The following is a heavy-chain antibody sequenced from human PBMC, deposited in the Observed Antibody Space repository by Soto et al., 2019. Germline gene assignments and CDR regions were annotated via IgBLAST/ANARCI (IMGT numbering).Heavy chain of an antibody. D-gene: IGHD1-26*01. J-gene: IGHJ4*02. CDR3: AREVAGTYNFDY. CDR1: GDSVFSNSAA. Sequence: SQTLSLTCAISGDSVFSNSAAWNWIRQSPSRGLEWLGRTYYRSKWYSDYVLSVKSRIIINPDTSKNQFSLQLNSVTPEDTAVYYCAREVAGTYNFDYWGQGTQVTVSS. V-gene: IGHV6-1*01. CDR2: TYYRSKWYS.